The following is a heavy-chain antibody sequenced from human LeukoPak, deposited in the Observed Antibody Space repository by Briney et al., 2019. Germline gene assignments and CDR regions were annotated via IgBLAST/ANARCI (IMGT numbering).Heavy chain of an antibody. CDR1: GYTFTGYY. D-gene: IGHD6-19*01. CDR3: ARVLSIAVTLPHY. CDR2: INPNSGGT. J-gene: IGHJ4*02. Sequence: ASVKVSCKASGYTFTGYYMHWVRQAPGQGLEWMGRINPNSGGTNYAQKFQGRVTMTRDTSIRTAYMELSRLRSDDTAVYYCARVLSIAVTLPHYWGQGTLVTVSS. V-gene: IGHV1-2*06.